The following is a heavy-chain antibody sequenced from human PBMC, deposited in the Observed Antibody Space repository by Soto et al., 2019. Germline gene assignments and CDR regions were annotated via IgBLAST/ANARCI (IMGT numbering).Heavy chain of an antibody. CDR1: GFNFGAYA. CDR2: ISGSSSGT. D-gene: IGHD6-19*01. CDR3: AKDRSENFWVYYYAMDV. V-gene: IGHV3-23*01. Sequence: GGSLRLSCEASGFNFGAYAMSWVRQAPGKGLEWVSGISGSSSGTYYTDSVKGRFTISRDNSKNTVYLQMNSLRGEDTAVYYCAKDRSENFWVYYYAMDVWGQGTAVTV. J-gene: IGHJ6*02.